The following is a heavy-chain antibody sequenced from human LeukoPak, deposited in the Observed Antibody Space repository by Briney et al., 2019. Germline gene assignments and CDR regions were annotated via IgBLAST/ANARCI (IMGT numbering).Heavy chain of an antibody. CDR3: ARDAADQEYFDY. CDR2: IIPILGIA. Sequence: GASVKVSCKASGGTFGSYAISWVRQAPGQGLEWMGRIIPILGIANYAQKFQGRVTITADKSTSTAYMELSSLRSEDTAVYYCARDAADQEYFDYWGQGTLVTVSS. D-gene: IGHD2-15*01. J-gene: IGHJ4*02. V-gene: IGHV1-69*04. CDR1: GGTFGSYA.